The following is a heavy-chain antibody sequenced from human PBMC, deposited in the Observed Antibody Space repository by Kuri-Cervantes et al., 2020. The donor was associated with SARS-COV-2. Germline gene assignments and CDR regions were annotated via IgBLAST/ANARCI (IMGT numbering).Heavy chain of an antibody. CDR2: ISAYNGNT. D-gene: IGHD1-26*01. CDR3: ARSLIVGATTPYNWFDP. Sequence: ASVKVSCKASGYTFTSYGISWVRQAPGQGLEWMGWISAYNGNTNYAQKLQGRVTMTTDTSTSTAYMELSSLRSEDTAVYYCARSLIVGATTPYNWFDPWGQGTLVTVSS. CDR1: GYTFTSYG. J-gene: IGHJ5*02. V-gene: IGHV1-18*01.